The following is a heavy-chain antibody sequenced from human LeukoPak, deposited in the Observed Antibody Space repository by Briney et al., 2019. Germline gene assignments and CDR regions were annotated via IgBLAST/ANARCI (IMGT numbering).Heavy chain of an antibody. V-gene: IGHV3-33*01. CDR2: IWYDGSNK. Sequence: PGGSLRLSCAASGFTFSSYGMHWVRQAPARGLEWVAVIWYDGSNKYYADSVKGRFTISRDNSKNTLYLQMNSLRAEDTAVYYCARDSSDYYDSSGALDYWGQGTLVTVSS. CDR1: GFTFSSYG. D-gene: IGHD3-22*01. CDR3: ARDSSDYYDSSGALDY. J-gene: IGHJ4*02.